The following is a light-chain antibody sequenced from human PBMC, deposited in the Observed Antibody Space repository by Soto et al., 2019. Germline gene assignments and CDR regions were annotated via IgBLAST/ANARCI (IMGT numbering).Light chain of an antibody. CDR1: SSDIGAYNY. J-gene: IGLJ1*01. CDR2: EVS. Sequence: QPVLTQPASVSGSPGQSITISCTGSSSDIGAYNYVSWFQQYPGKAPKLIISEVSNRPSGVSNRFSGSKSGTAASLTISGPQTEDEADYFCFSFTTDWTHVFGTGTKVTVL. V-gene: IGLV2-14*01. CDR3: FSFTTDWTHV.